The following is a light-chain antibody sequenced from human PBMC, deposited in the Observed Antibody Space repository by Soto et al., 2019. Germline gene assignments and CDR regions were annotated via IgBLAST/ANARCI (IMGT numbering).Light chain of an antibody. CDR3: QQYGRAPPFT. CDR1: QSVSSTY. CDR2: GAS. V-gene: IGKV3-20*01. J-gene: IGKJ2*01. Sequence: IVLTQSPGTLSLSPGERATLSCRASQSVSSTYIAWYQQNPGQAPRLLIYGASSRATGIPDRFSGSGSGTAFTLTIGRLEHEDFAVYFCQQYGRAPPFTFGQGTKVEIK.